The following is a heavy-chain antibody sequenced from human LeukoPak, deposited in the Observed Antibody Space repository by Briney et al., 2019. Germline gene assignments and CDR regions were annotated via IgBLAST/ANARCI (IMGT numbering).Heavy chain of an antibody. V-gene: IGHV3-23*01. CDR1: GFTFSSYA. D-gene: IGHD1-26*01. CDR2: ISGSGGST. CDR3: AKDQSGSYYNFDY. Sequence: GGSLRLSCAASGFTFSSYAMSWVRQAPGKGLEWVSVISGSGGSTYYADSVKGRFTISRDNSKNTLYLQMNSLRAEDTAVYYCAKDQSGSYYNFDYWGQGNLVTVSS. J-gene: IGHJ4*02.